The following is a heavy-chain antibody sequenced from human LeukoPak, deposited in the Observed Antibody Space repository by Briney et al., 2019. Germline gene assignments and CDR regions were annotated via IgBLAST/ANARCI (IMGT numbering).Heavy chain of an antibody. V-gene: IGHV4-59*12. D-gene: IGHD3/OR15-3a*01. CDR3: ARDFRTGPIHRGNNWFDP. Sequence: SETLSLTCTVSGGSISSYYWSWIRQPPGKGLEWIGYIYYSGSTNYNPSLKSRVTISVDTSKNQFSLKLSSVTAADTAVYYCARDFRTGPIHRGNNWFDPWGQGTLVTVSS. CDR1: GGSISSYY. CDR2: IYYSGST. J-gene: IGHJ5*02.